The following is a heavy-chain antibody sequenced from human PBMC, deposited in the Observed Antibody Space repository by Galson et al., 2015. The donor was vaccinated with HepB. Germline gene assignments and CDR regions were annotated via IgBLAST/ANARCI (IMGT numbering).Heavy chain of an antibody. Sequence: QSGAEVKKPGESLRISCKGSGYSFTNYWIHWVRQMPGKGLEWMGTIDPSDSYTNYSPSFQGHVTISADKSITTAFLQWSSLKASDTAMYYCARGSISFYFDFWGQGTLLTVSS. D-gene: IGHD3-10*01. CDR2: IDPSDSYT. CDR1: GYSFTNYW. V-gene: IGHV5-10-1*01. CDR3: ARGSISFYFDF. J-gene: IGHJ4*02.